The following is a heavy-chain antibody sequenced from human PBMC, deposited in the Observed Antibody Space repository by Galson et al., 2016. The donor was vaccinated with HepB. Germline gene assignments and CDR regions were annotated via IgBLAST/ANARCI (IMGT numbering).Heavy chain of an antibody. J-gene: IGHJ4*02. CDR2: ISGSGGST. CDR3: ARHPQNNL. Sequence: SLRLSCAASGFTFSNYAMSWVRQAPGKGLEWVSTISGSGGSTWYADSVKGRFTISRDSSKNTLYLQMNSLRAEDTAVYYCARHPQNNLWGQGTLVTVSS. V-gene: IGHV3-23*01. CDR1: GFTFSNYA. D-gene: IGHD1/OR15-1a*01.